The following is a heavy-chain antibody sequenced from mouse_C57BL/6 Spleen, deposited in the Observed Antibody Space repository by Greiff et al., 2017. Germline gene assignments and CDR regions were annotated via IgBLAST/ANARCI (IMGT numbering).Heavy chain of an antibody. CDR3: ASITTVVAPYYFDY. J-gene: IGHJ2*01. CDR2: INPSSGYT. CDR1: GYTFTSYT. V-gene: IGHV1-4*01. D-gene: IGHD1-1*01. Sequence: QVQLQQSGAELARPGASVKMSCKASGYTFTSYTMHWVKQRPGQGLEWIGYINPSSGYTKSNQKFKDKATLTADKSSSTTYMRLSSLTSEYSAVYYCASITTVVAPYYFDYWGQGTTLTVSS.